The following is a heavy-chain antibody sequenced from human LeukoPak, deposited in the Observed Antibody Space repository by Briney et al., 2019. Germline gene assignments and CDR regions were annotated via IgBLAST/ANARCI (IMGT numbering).Heavy chain of an antibody. J-gene: IGHJ3*02. Sequence: GGSLRLSCAASGFTFSSYSMNWVRQAPGKGLEWVANIKQDGSEKYYVDSVKGRFTISRDNAKNSLYLQMNSLRAEDTAVYYCARDEYNWNVDAFDIWGQGTVVTVSS. V-gene: IGHV3-7*01. CDR2: IKQDGSEK. CDR3: ARDEYNWNVDAFDI. CDR1: GFTFSSYS. D-gene: IGHD1-20*01.